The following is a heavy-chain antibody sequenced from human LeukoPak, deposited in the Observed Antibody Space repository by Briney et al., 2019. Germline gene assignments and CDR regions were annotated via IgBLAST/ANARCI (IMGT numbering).Heavy chain of an antibody. V-gene: IGHV4-59*08. CDR3: ATHRGLRYFDY. Sequence: SETLSLTCSVSGGSISGYYWSWIRQPPGKGLEWIGYIYYSGSTNYNPSLKSRVTMSVDTSKNQVSLKLSYVTAADTAVYYCATHRGLRYFDYWGQATLVTVSS. D-gene: IGHD3/OR15-3a*01. CDR2: IYYSGST. CDR1: GGSISGYY. J-gene: IGHJ4*02.